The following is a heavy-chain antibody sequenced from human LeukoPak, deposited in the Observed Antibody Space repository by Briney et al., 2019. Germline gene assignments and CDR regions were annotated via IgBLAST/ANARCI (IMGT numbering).Heavy chain of an antibody. J-gene: IGHJ4*02. Sequence: GGSLRLSCAASGFTFSSYAMSWVRQAPGKGLEWVSAIVGSGGSTYYADSVKGRFTISRGNPKNTLYLQMNSLRAEDTAVYYCAKWGDYDILTGYYDSDYWGQGTLVTVSS. CDR1: GFTFSSYA. CDR3: AKWGDYDILTGYYDSDY. CDR2: IVGSGGST. D-gene: IGHD3-9*01. V-gene: IGHV3-23*01.